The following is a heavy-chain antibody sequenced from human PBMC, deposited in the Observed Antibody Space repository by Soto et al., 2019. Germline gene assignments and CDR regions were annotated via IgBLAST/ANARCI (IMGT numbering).Heavy chain of an antibody. D-gene: IGHD2-2*02. CDR2: IIPIFGTA. Sequence: QVQLVQSGAEVKKPGSSVKVSCKASGGTFSSYAISWVRQAPGQGLEWMGGIIPIFGTANYAQKFQGRVTITADESTSTAYMELSSLRAEDTAVYYCARTGGYCSSTSCYRGAFDIWGQGTMVTVSS. V-gene: IGHV1-69*01. CDR3: ARTGGYCSSTSCYRGAFDI. J-gene: IGHJ3*02. CDR1: GGTFSSYA.